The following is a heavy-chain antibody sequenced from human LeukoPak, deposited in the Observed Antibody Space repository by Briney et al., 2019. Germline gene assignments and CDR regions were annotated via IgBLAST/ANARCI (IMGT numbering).Heavy chain of an antibody. CDR3: ARDNSWRDSSGYLGVYFDY. J-gene: IGHJ4*02. CDR2: INSDGST. Sequence: GGSLRLSCAASGFTFSIYWMHWVRQAPGKGLVWVSRINSDGSTNYADSVKGRFNISRDNAENSLSLQMNSLRDEDTAVYYCARDNSWRDSSGYLGVYFDYWGQGTLVTVSS. CDR1: GFTFSIYW. D-gene: IGHD3-22*01. V-gene: IGHV3-74*01.